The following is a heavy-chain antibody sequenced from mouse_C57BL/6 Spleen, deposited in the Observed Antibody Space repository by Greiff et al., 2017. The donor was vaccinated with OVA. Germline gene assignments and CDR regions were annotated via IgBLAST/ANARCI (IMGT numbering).Heavy chain of an antibody. J-gene: IGHJ4*01. CDR3: ARREGYGYDYYAMDY. D-gene: IGHD2-2*01. Sequence: QVQLKESGPGILQSSQTLSLTCSFSGFSLSTSGMGVSWIRQPSGKGLEWLAHIYWDDDKRYNPSLKSRLTISKDTSRNQVFLKITSVDTADTATYYCARREGYGYDYYAMDYWGQGTSVTVSS. V-gene: IGHV8-12*01. CDR2: IYWDDDK. CDR1: GFSLSTSGMG.